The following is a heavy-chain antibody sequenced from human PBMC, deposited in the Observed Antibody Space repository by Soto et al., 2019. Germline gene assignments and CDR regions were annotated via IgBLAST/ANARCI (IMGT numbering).Heavy chain of an antibody. CDR1: GGSISSYY. Sequence: SETLSLTCTVSGGSISSYYWSWIRQPPGKGLEWIGYIYYSGSTNYNPSLKSRVTISVDTSKNQFSLKLSSVTAADTAVYYCARGANAKRSYYYYYGMDVWGQGTTVPVSS. V-gene: IGHV4-59*01. D-gene: IGHD7-27*01. CDR3: ARGANAKRSYYYYYGMDV. J-gene: IGHJ6*02. CDR2: IYYSGST.